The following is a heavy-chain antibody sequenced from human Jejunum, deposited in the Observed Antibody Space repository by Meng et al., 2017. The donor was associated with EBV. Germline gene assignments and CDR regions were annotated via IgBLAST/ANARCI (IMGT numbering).Heavy chain of an antibody. Sequence: VQLVQFGAEVKKPGATVKISCKVSGYMFTDYYIHWVQQAPGKGLEWMGLVDPEDGETMYAEKFQGRVTITADTSTDTAYMELSSLRSEDTAVYYCATGHYNWKYPDYWGHGTLVTVSS. CDR1: GYMFTDYY. J-gene: IGHJ4*01. V-gene: IGHV1-69-2*01. CDR3: ATGHYNWKYPDY. CDR2: VDPEDGET. D-gene: IGHD1-7*01.